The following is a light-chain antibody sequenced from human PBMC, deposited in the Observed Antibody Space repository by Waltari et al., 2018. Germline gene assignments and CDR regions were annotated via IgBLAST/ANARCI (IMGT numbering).Light chain of an antibody. V-gene: IGLV2-23*02. J-gene: IGLJ2*01. CDR1: SSGVWSYNL. CDR3: FSYVDSSTSV. CDR2: EVN. Sequence: QSALTQPASWAGLPGPSTTTSSTGTSSGVWSYNLVSWYQQHAGKAAKLMIYEVNKRPAGVSNRLTRPQSGNTASRTLSGLQAEDDADYYCFSYVDSSTSVFGVWTKLTVL.